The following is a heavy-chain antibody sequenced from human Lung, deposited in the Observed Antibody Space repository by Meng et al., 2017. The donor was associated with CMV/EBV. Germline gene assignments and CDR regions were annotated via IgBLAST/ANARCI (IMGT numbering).Heavy chain of an antibody. J-gene: IGHJ6*02. V-gene: IGHV3-49*04. CDR1: GFTFGDYA. Sequence: SXKISXTASGFTFGDYAMSWVRQAPGKGLEWVGFIRSKAYGGTTEYAASVKGRFTISRVDSKSIAYLQMNSLKTEDTAVYYCTRKLLSYYYYGMDVWGQGTTVTSP. D-gene: IGHD2-2*01. CDR3: TRKLLSYYYYGMDV. CDR2: IRSKAYGGTT.